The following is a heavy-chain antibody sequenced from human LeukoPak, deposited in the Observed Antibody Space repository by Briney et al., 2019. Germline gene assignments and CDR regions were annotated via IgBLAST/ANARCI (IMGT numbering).Heavy chain of an antibody. CDR3: ARDGRADIVVVPAALDP. D-gene: IGHD2-2*01. V-gene: IGHV1-46*01. Sequence: ASVKVSCKASGYTFTSYYMHWVRQAPGQGLEWMGIINPSGGSTSYAQKFQGRVTMTRDTSTSTVYMELSSLRSEDTAVYYCARDGRADIVVVPAALDPWGQGTLVTVSS. CDR2: INPSGGST. CDR1: GYTFTSYY. J-gene: IGHJ5*02.